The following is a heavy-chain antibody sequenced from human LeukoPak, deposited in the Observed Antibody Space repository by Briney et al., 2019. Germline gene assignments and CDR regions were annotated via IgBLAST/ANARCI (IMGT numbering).Heavy chain of an antibody. CDR1: GGSISSGDYY. D-gene: IGHD3-10*01. CDR3: AGYGSGSYHKAFDY. V-gene: IGHV4-61*08. CDR2: VHSSGYT. Sequence: SQTLSLTCTVSGGSISSGDYYWSWIRQPPGKGLEWIAYVHSSGYTSYNPSLKSRVTISIDTSKDQFSLKLNSVTAADTAVYYCAGYGSGSYHKAFDYWGQGTLVTVSS. J-gene: IGHJ4*02.